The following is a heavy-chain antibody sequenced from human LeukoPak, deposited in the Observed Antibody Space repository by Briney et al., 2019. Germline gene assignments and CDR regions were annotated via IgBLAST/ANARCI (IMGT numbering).Heavy chain of an antibody. D-gene: IGHD3-9*01. V-gene: IGHV3-30*02. J-gene: IGHJ3*01. CDR1: GFTFSSYG. CDR3: AKGPNYDILTGWRKTYNGFDV. CDR2: IRYEGRNK. Sequence: GGSLRLSCAASGFTFSSYGMHWVCQAPGKGLEWVAFIRYEGRNKYYADSVKGRFTISRDNSKNTLYLQMNSLRAEDTAVYYCAKGPNYDILTGWRKTYNGFDVWGQGTMVTVSS.